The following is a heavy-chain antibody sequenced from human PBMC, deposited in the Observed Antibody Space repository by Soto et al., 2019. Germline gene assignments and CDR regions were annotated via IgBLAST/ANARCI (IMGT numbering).Heavy chain of an antibody. V-gene: IGHV6-1*01. J-gene: IGHJ6*02. Sequence: SQTLSLTCAISGDSVSSNSAAWNWIRQSPSRGLEWLGRTYYRSKWYNDYAVSVKSRITINPDTSKNQFSLQLNSVTPEDTAVYYCARDRDVLRYCSSTRCYSISLAYYYGMDVWGQGTKVTV. CDR1: GDSVSSNSAA. CDR2: TYYRSKWYN. CDR3: ARDRDVLRYCSSTRCYSISLAYYYGMDV. D-gene: IGHD2-2*01.